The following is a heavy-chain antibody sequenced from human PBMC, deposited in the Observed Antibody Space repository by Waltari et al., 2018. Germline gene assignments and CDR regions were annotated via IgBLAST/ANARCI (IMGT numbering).Heavy chain of an antibody. D-gene: IGHD3-9*01. CDR2: INPDGRET. V-gene: IGHV3-74*01. CDR3: VRGSNDWIGLDY. CDR1: GLTFRTYW. J-gene: IGHJ4*02. Sequence: VQLVESGGGLVQPGGSLRLVFAPSGLTFRTYWMHWVRQAPGTGLLCVSRINPDGRETNYADSVKGRFTISRDNAKNTLYLQMNSLRGEDTAVYYCVRGSNDWIGLDYWGQGALITVSS.